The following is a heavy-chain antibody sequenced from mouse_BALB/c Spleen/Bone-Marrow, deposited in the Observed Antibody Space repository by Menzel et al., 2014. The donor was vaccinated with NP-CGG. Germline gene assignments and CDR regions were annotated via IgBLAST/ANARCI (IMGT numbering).Heavy chain of an antibody. D-gene: IGHD1-1*01. V-gene: IGHV2-6-5*01. Sequence: VQLQQSGPGLVAPSQSLSITCTVSGFSLXDYGVSWIRQPPGKGLEWLGVIWGGGSTYYNSALKSRLSISKDNSKSQVFLKMNSLQTVDTAMYYCAKLGRSYYYFDVWGAGTTVTVSS. CDR3: AKLGRSYYYFDV. CDR1: GFSLXDYG. CDR2: IWGGGST. J-gene: IGHJ1*01.